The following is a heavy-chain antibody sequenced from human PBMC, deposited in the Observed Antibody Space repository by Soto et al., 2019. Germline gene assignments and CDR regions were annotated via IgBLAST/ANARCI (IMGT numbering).Heavy chain of an antibody. CDR1: GFTFTSYG. J-gene: IGHJ6*02. D-gene: IGHD7-27*01. CDR3: AKDCSGDLLRGYYYYGMDV. CDR2: ISGSGGST. V-gene: IGHV3-23*01. Sequence: EVQLLQSGGGLVQPGGSLRLSCAASGFTFTSYGMSWVRQAPGKGLEWVSAISGSGGSTYYADSVKGRFTISRDNSKNTLYLQMNTLRADDTALYYCAKDCSGDLLRGYYYYGMDVWGQGTTVTVSS.